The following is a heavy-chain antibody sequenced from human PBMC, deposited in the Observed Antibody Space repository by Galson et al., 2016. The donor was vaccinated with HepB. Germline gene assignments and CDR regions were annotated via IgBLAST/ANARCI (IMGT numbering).Heavy chain of an antibody. D-gene: IGHD5-18*01. J-gene: IGHJ4*02. CDR2: IYWDDDR. CDR3: ADRPRGGSGYAY. V-gene: IGHV2-5*02. Sequence: PALVKPTQTLTLTCTISGFSLNTHGVGVSWIRQPPGKALEWLALIYWDDDRRYNASLKSRLTITKDTSKDQVVLTMTNMDPADTATYYCADRPRGGSGYAYWGQGILVIVS. CDR1: GFSLNTHGVG.